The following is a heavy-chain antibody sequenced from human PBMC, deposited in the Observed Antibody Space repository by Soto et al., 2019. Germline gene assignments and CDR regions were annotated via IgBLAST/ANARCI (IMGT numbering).Heavy chain of an antibody. CDR2: ISGSGGST. V-gene: IGHV3-23*01. CDR3: AKHKAIVGATGIDY. J-gene: IGHJ4*02. Sequence: VGSLRLSCAASGFTFSSYAMSWFRQAPVKGLEWVSSISGSGGSTYYADSVKGRFTISRDNSKNTLYLQMNSLRAEDTAVYYCAKHKAIVGATGIDYWGQGTLVTVSS. D-gene: IGHD1-26*01. CDR1: GFTFSSYA.